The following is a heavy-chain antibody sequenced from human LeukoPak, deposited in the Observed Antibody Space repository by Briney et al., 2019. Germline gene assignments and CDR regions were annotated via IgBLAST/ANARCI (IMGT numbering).Heavy chain of an antibody. CDR2: MNPNSGNT. CDR3: ARGSPWLLHAFDI. D-gene: IGHD2-15*01. J-gene: IGHJ3*02. Sequence: ASVKVSCKASGYTFTSYDINWVRQATGQGLEWMGWMNPNSGNTGYAQKFQGRVTITRNTSISTAYMELSSLRSEDTAVYYCARGSPWLLHAFDIWGQGTMVTVSS. V-gene: IGHV1-8*03. CDR1: GYTFTSYD.